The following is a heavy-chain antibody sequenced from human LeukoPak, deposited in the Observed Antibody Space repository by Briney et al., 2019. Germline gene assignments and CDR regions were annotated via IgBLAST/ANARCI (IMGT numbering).Heavy chain of an antibody. CDR1: GGSINSHY. J-gene: IGHJ5*02. D-gene: IGHD3-3*01. CDR3: ARMTYYDFWSGYYMRGWFDP. V-gene: IGHV4-59*11. Sequence: SETLSLTCTVSGGSINSHYWSWIRQSPGKGLEWIGDIYYSGNTNYNPSLRSRVTISVDTSKNQFSLKLTSVTAADTALYYCARMTYYDFWSGYYMRGWFDPWGQGTLVTVSS. CDR2: IYYSGNT.